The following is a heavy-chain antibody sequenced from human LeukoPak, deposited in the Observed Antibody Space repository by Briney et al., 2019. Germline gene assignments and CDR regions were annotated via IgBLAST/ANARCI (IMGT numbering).Heavy chain of an antibody. CDR1: VGSFSGYD. V-gene: IGHV4-34*01. J-gene: IGHJ4*02. CDR2: INHSGST. Sequence: SETLSLTCAVYVGSFSGYDWSWIRQPPGKGLEWIGEINHSGSTNYNPSLKSRVTISVDTSKNQFSLKLSSVTAADTAVYYCARDQRPYDYVWGSYRAPPPFDYWGQGTLVTVSS. D-gene: IGHD3-16*02. CDR3: ARDQRPYDYVWGSYRAPPPFDY.